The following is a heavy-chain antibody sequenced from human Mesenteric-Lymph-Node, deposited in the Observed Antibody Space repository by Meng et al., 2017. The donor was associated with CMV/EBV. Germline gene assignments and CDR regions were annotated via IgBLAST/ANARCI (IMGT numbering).Heavy chain of an antibody. Sequence: ASVKVSCKASGYTLTGYYMHWVRQAPGQGLEWMGWINFNNGGTNYAQKFQGRVTMTRDTSNNTVYMELSRLRSDDTAVYFCARSGYYYGLDVWGQGTTVTVSS. CDR2: INFNNGGT. CDR3: ARSGYYYGLDV. J-gene: IGHJ6*02. V-gene: IGHV1-2*02. CDR1: GYTLTGYY. D-gene: IGHD6-25*01.